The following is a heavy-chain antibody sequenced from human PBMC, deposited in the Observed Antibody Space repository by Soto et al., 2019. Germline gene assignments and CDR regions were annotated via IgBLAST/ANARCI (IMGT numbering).Heavy chain of an antibody. CDR3: ARGQRYCSGGSCYPYYYYYYMDV. V-gene: IGHV4-34*01. CDR1: GGSFSGYY. J-gene: IGHJ6*03. Sequence: QVQLQQWGAGLLKPSETLSLTCAVYGGSFSGYYWGWIRQPPGKGLEWIGEINHSGSTNYNPSLKSRVTISVDTSKNQFSLKLSSVTAADTAVYYCARGQRYCSGGSCYPYYYYYYMDVWGKGTTVTVSS. D-gene: IGHD2-15*01. CDR2: INHSGST.